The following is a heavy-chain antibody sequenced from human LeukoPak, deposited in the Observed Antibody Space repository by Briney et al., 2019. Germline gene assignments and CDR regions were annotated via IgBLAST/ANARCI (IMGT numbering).Heavy chain of an antibody. V-gene: IGHV3-23*01. D-gene: IGHD3-22*01. CDR2: ISGSGGNT. CDR3: AKTEGGYYYDSSGYYSFDY. CDR1: GFTFSTYG. J-gene: IGHJ4*02. Sequence: GGSLRLSCAASGFTFSTYGMHWVRQAPGKGLEWVSAISGSGGNTYYADSVKGRFTISRDNSKNTLYLQMDGLRAEDTAVFYCAKTEGGYYYDSSGYYSFDYWGQGTLVTVSS.